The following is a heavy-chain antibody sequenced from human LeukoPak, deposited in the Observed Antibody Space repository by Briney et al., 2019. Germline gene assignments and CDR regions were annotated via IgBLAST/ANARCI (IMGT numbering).Heavy chain of an antibody. CDR3: ARSKYCSSTTCSARRTDY. CDR1: GYTFTDYY. V-gene: IGHV1-2*02. Sequence: ASVKVSCKASGYTFTDYYMHWVRQAPGQGLEWMGWINPNNGGTNYAQKFQGRVTTTRDTSISTAYMGLSRLRSDDTAIYYCARSKYCSSTTCSARRTDYWGQGTLVTVSS. D-gene: IGHD2-2*01. J-gene: IGHJ4*02. CDR2: INPNNGGT.